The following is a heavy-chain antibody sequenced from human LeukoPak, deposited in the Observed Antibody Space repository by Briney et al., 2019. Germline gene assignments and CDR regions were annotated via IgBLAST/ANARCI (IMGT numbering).Heavy chain of an antibody. V-gene: IGHV3-23*01. CDR2: ISGSGGST. CDR1: GFTFSSYA. J-gene: IGHJ4*02. Sequence: GGSLRLSCAASGFTFSSYAMSWVRQAPGKGLEWVSAISGSGGSTYYADSVKGRFTISRDNSKNTLYLQMNSLRAEDTAVYYCAKARWFGELAALDYWGQGTLVTVSS. CDR3: AKARWFGELAALDY. D-gene: IGHD3-10*01.